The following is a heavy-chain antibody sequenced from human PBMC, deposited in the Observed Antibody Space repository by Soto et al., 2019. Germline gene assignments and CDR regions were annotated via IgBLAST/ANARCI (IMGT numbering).Heavy chain of an antibody. CDR1: GGTFSSYA. Sequence: SVKVSCKASGGTFSSYAISWVRQAPGQGLEWMGGIIPIFGTANYAQKFQGRVTITADESTSTAYMELSSLRSEDTAVYYCARTQYSGCSSTSCYLYYYYGMDVWGQGTTVTVSS. CDR2: IIPIFGTA. V-gene: IGHV1-69*13. CDR3: ARTQYSGCSSTSCYLYYYYGMDV. D-gene: IGHD2-2*01. J-gene: IGHJ6*02.